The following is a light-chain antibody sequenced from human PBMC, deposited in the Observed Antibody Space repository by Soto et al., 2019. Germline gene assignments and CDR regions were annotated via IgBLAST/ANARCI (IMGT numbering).Light chain of an antibody. CDR3: QVRTDWPPFKYT. Sequence: EIVLTQSPATRSLSAGERVTLSCRASLSVDTMVAWYQQQVGRTPRLLIYETSNRATGVPARFSGSGSGTDFTLTISRLEPEDFAIYFCQVRTDWPPFKYTFGQGTKLEVK. J-gene: IGKJ2*01. V-gene: IGKV3-11*01. CDR2: ETS. CDR1: LSVDTM.